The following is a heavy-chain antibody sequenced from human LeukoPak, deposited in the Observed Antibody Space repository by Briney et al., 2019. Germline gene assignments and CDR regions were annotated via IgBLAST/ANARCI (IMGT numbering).Heavy chain of an antibody. J-gene: IGHJ3*02. CDR3: ARGQGPIVVVVAATDAFDI. D-gene: IGHD2-15*01. V-gene: IGHV3-21*01. CDR2: ISSSSSYI. CDR1: GFTFSSYS. Sequence: GGSLRLSCAASGFTFSSYSMNWVRQASGKGLEWVSSISSSSSYIYYADSVKGRFTISRDNAKNSLYLQMNSLRAEDTAVYYCARGQGPIVVVVAATDAFDIWGQGTMVTVSS.